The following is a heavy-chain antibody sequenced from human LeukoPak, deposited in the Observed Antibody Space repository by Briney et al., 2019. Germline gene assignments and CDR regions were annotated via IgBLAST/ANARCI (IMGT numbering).Heavy chain of an antibody. CDR2: INHSGST. CDR3: ARGLNYDFWSGYYLDDPRPGHFDY. V-gene: IGHV4-34*01. Sequence: SETLSLTCTVSGGSISGYYWSWIRQPPGKGLEWIGEINHSGSTNYNPSLKSRVTISVDTSKNQFSLKLSSVTAADTAVYYCARGLNYDFWSGYYLDDPRPGHFDYWGQGTLVTVSS. CDR1: GGSISGYY. D-gene: IGHD3-3*01. J-gene: IGHJ4*02.